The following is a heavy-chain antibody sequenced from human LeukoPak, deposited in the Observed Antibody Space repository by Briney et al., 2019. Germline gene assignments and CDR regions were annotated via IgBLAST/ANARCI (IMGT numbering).Heavy chain of an antibody. CDR3: AAAIAARRRALWYYYYMDV. CDR1: GFTFTSSA. J-gene: IGHJ6*03. Sequence: GASVKVSCKASGFTFTSSAVQWVRQARGQRLEWIGWIVVGSGNTNYAQKFQERVTITRDMSTSTAYMELSSLRSEDTAVYYCAAAIAARRRALWYYYYMDVWGKGTTVTVSS. V-gene: IGHV1-58*01. CDR2: IVVGSGNT. D-gene: IGHD6-6*01.